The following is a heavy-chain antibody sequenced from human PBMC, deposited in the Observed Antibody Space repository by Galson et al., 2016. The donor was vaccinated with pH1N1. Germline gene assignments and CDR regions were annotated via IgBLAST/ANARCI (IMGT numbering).Heavy chain of an antibody. CDR1: GFTFDDYA. J-gene: IGHJ5*02. Sequence: SLRLSCAASGFTFDDYAMHWVRQAPGKGLEWVSGISWNSGSIGYADSVKGRFTISRDNAKNSLYLQMNSLRAEDTALYHCAKDIRGGDYGYYNWFDPWGQGTLVTVSS. V-gene: IGHV3-9*01. CDR3: AKDIRGGDYGYYNWFDP. D-gene: IGHD4-17*01. CDR2: ISWNSGSI.